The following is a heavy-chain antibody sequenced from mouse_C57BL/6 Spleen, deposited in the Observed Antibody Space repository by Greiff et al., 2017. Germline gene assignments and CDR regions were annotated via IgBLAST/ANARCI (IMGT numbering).Heavy chain of an antibody. CDR3: ARNIGLGHLGY. J-gene: IGHJ3*01. D-gene: IGHD2-14*01. CDR2: IWIGGSS. CDR1: GFSLTSYG. Sequence: VKLMESGPGLVQPSQCLSITCTVSGFSLTSYGVHWVRQSPGKGLEWLGVIWIGGSSDYNAAFISRLSISKDNSKSPVFFKINSLQADDTSIYYCARNIGLGHLGYWGQGTLVTVSS. V-gene: IGHV2-2*01.